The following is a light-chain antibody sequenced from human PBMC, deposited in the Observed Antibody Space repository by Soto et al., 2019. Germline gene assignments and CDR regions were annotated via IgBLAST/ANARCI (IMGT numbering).Light chain of an antibody. CDR1: QSVSSGY. CDR3: HQYVNPPNS. CDR2: DTS. J-gene: IGKJ2*03. V-gene: IGKV3-20*01. Sequence: TQSPSTLSASVGDRVTITCRASQSVSSGYLGWYQQKPGQAPRLLIYDTSRRANGIPDRFSGSGSGTDFTLTISRLEPEDFAVYYCHQYVNPPNSFGQGTKLEIK.